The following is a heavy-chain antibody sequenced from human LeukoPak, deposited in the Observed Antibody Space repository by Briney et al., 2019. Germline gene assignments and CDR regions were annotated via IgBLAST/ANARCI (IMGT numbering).Heavy chain of an antibody. Sequence: ASVTVSCTASGYTFTDYYLHWVRQAPGQGLEWMGWINPDSGGTNFARKFQDRITMIRDRSISTAYMELNRMRFDDTAIYYCAREKYGVDADVFDIWGQGTMVTVSS. V-gene: IGHV1-2*02. CDR1: GYTFTDYY. CDR3: AREKYGVDADVFDI. D-gene: IGHD2-8*01. J-gene: IGHJ3*02. CDR2: INPDSGGT.